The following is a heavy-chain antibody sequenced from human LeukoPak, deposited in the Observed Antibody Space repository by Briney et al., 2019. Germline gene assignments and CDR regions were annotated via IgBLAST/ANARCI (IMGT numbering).Heavy chain of an antibody. CDR3: AATVVTRDYFDY. CDR1: GFTFSSYS. Sequence: GGSLRLSCAASGFTFSSYSMNWVRQAPGKGLEWVSSISSSSSYIYYADSVKGRFTISRDNAKNSLYLQMNSLRAEDTAVYYCAATVVTRDYFDYWGQGTLVTVSS. D-gene: IGHD4-23*01. CDR2: ISSSSSYI. J-gene: IGHJ4*02. V-gene: IGHV3-21*01.